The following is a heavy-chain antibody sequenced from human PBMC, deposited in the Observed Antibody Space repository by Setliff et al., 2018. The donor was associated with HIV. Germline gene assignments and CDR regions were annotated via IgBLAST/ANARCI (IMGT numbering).Heavy chain of an antibody. CDR2: SHYSGSP. Sequence: PSETLSLTCTVSGGSINSHYWSWIRQPPGKGLEWIGYSHYSGSPHYNPSLKSRVTISVDTSKNQFSLKLSSVTAADTAVYYCARGAITMVRSPYYMDVWGKGTTVTVS. J-gene: IGHJ6*03. D-gene: IGHD3-10*01. CDR1: GGSINSHY. V-gene: IGHV4-59*11. CDR3: ARGAITMVRSPYYMDV.